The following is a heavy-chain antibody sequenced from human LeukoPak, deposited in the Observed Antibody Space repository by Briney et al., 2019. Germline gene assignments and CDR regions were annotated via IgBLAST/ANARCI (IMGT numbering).Heavy chain of an antibody. J-gene: IGHJ3*02. CDR1: GGSVTSYY. CDR3: ARDLGAYAFDI. CDR2: IYYSGST. D-gene: IGHD7-27*01. V-gene: IGHV4-59*02. Sequence: PSETLSLTCTVSGGSVTSYYWSWIRQPPGKGLEWIGYIYYSGSTNYNPSLKSRVTISVDTSKNQFSLKLSSVTAADTAVYYCARDLGAYAFDIWGQGTMVTVSS.